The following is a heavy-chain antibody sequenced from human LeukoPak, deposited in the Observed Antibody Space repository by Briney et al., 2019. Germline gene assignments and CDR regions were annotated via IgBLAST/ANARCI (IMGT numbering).Heavy chain of an antibody. CDR3: VRGTHSWFYFDY. D-gene: IGHD6-13*01. CDR1: GYTFTGYY. CDR2: INPNSGGT. V-gene: IGHV1-2*02. Sequence: VKVSCKASGYTFTGYYMHWVRQAPGQGLEWMGWINPNSGGTNYAQKFQGRVTMTRDTSISTAYMELTRLRPDDTAVYYCVRGTHSWFYFDYWGQGTLVTVSS. J-gene: IGHJ4*02.